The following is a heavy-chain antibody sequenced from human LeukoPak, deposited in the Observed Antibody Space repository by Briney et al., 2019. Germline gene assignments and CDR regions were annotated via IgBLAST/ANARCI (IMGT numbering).Heavy chain of an antibody. CDR2: IRYDGSNK. D-gene: IGHD3-3*01. V-gene: IGHV3-30*02. CDR1: GVTFSSYG. Sequence: GGSLRLSCAASGVTFSSYGMHWVRQAPGKGLEWVAFIRYDGSNKYYADSVKGRFTISRDNSKNTLYVQMDSLRAEDTAVYYCAKDLTFTIFGVVITPSDAFDIWCQGTRVTVSS. CDR3: AKDLTFTIFGVVITPSDAFDI. J-gene: IGHJ3*02.